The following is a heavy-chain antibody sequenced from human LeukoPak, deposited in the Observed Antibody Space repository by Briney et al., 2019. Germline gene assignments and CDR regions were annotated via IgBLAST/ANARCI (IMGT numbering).Heavy chain of an antibody. Sequence: GESLRISCKGSGYSFTTYWIGWVRQMPGKGLEWMGLIYPGDSDTRYSPSFQGQVTISADKSISTAYLQWSSLKASDTAMYYCARQHSSSGGRWFDPWGQGTLVTVSS. V-gene: IGHV5-51*01. CDR1: GYSFTTYW. CDR3: ARQHSSSGGRWFDP. D-gene: IGHD6-13*01. CDR2: IYPGDSDT. J-gene: IGHJ5*02.